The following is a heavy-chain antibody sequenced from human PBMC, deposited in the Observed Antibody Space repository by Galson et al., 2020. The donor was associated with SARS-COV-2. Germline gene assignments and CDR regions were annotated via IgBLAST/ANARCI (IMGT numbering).Heavy chain of an antibody. CDR1: GDSISSTSYNWGY. CDR3: AVQGRFWRFDS. V-gene: IGHV4-39*01. CDR2: IHSRGST. J-gene: IGHJ4*02. D-gene: IGHD3-16*01. Sequence: SETLSLTCTVSGDSISSTSYNWGYWGWIRQPPGNGLEWIGSIHSRGSTFYNPSLKSRVTISVDTSKNQFSLNLSSVTAADTAVYYCAVQGRFWRFDSWGQGTLVTVSS.